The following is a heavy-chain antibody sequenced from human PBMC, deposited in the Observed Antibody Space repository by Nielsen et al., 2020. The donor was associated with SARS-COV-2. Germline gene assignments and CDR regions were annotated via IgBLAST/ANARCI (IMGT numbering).Heavy chain of an antibody. J-gene: IGHJ4*02. D-gene: IGHD3-22*01. CDR1: GYTFTSYD. V-gene: IGHV1-8*01. Sequence: ASVKVSCKASGYTFTSYDINWVRQATGQGLEWMGWMNPNSGNTGYAQKFQGRVTMTRNTSISTAYMELSSLRSEDTAVYYCARARTMTAPHAVYWGQGTLVTVFS. CDR3: ARARTMTAPHAVY. CDR2: MNPNSGNT.